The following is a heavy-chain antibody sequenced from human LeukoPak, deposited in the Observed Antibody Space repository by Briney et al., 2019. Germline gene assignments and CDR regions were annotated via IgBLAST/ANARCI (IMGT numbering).Heavy chain of an antibody. CDR1: GFTFSSYE. CDR2: ISSSTSYI. V-gene: IGHV3-21*01. J-gene: IGHJ4*02. Sequence: PGGSLRLSCAASGFTFSSYEMNWVRQAPGKGLEWVSSISSSTSYIYYADSVKGRFTISRDNAKNSLYLQMNSLRAEDTAVYYCARDSGWGGYYMPLGPDYWGQGTLVTVSS. D-gene: IGHD3-3*01. CDR3: ARDSGWGGYYMPLGPDY.